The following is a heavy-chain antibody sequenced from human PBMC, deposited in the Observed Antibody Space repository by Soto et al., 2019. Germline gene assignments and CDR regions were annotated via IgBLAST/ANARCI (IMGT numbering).Heavy chain of an antibody. CDR1: GFSLSTSGVG. CDR3: AHRPPDRGYCISTSCQYFDY. Sequence: SGPTLVNPTQTLTLTCTFSGFSLSTSGVGVGWIRQPPGKALEWLALIYWDDDKRYSPSLKSRLTITKDTSKNQVVLTMTNMDPVDTATYYCAHRPPDRGYCISTSCQYFDYWGQGTLVTVSS. CDR2: IYWDDDK. J-gene: IGHJ4*02. V-gene: IGHV2-5*02. D-gene: IGHD2-2*01.